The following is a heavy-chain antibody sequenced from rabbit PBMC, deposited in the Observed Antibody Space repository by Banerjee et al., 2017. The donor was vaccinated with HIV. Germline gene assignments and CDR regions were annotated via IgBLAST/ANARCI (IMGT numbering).Heavy chain of an antibody. J-gene: IGHJ6*01. D-gene: IGHD1-1*01. CDR3: ARDTSSSFSSYGMDL. CDR2: IDSGSSGFT. V-gene: IGHV1S40*01. Sequence: QSLEESGGDLVKPGASLTLTCTASGFTLSSSYWICWVRQAPGKGLEWIACIDSGSSGFTYFASWAKGRFTISKTSSTTVTLQMTSLTAADTATYFCARDTSSSFSSYGMDLWGPGTLVTVS. CDR1: GFTLSSSYW.